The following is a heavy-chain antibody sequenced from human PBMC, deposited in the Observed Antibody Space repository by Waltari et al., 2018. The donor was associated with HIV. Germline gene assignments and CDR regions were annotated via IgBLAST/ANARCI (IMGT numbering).Heavy chain of an antibody. J-gene: IGHJ4*02. CDR3: ATSRSTYYDTGGYFDY. D-gene: IGHD3-22*01. CDR2: SYPGDSAT. Sequence: EVQLVQSGAEVKKPGESLKISCKASGYSFTSYWIGWVRQMPGKGLEWMGISYPGDSATRYSPSFQGQVTISADKSISTAYLQWSSLKASDTAMYYCATSRSTYYDTGGYFDYWGQGALVTVSS. V-gene: IGHV5-51*03. CDR1: GYSFTSYW.